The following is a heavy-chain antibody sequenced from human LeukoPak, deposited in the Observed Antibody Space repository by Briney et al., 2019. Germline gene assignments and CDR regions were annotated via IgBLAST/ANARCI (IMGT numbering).Heavy chain of an antibody. J-gene: IGHJ3*02. D-gene: IGHD3-22*01. CDR2: INPSGDNT. Sequence: GASVKVSCKASGYTFSNYYMHWMRQAPGQGLEWMGIINPSGDNTYYAQKIQDRVTMTRDTSTSTVYMELSSLRSEDTAVYYCAREIDSSGYYPYDAFDIWGQGTMVTVSS. CDR1: GYTFSNYY. V-gene: IGHV1-46*01. CDR3: AREIDSSGYYPYDAFDI.